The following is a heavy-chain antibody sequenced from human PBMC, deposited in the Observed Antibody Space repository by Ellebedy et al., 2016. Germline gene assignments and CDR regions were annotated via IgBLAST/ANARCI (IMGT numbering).Heavy chain of an antibody. Sequence: GESLKISXAVSGFTVSPKYMSWVRQAPGKGLEWVALMYSDTNIYYADSVKGRFTISRDNAKNSLYLQMNSLRAEDTAVYYCARDYDYYDSSGYYDYWGQGTLVTVSS. CDR1: GFTVSPKY. J-gene: IGHJ4*02. CDR3: ARDYDYYDSSGYYDY. D-gene: IGHD3-22*01. CDR2: MYSDTNI. V-gene: IGHV3-66*01.